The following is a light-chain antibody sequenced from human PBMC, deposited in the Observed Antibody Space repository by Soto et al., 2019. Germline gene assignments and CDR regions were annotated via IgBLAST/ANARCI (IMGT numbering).Light chain of an antibody. CDR2: DVS. CDR1: SSDVGGYNY. CDR3: SSYVSSSTVV. J-gene: IGLJ2*01. Sequence: QSALTQPASVSGSPGQSITISCTGTSSDVGGYNYVSWYQQHPGKAPKLMIYDVSHRPSWFSNRFSGSMSGNTVSLTISWLKAEGVAEYHCSSYVSSSTVVFGGGTKLTVL. V-gene: IGLV2-14*01.